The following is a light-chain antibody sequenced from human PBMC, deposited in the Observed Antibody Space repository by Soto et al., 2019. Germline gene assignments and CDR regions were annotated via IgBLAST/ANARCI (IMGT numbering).Light chain of an antibody. Sequence: QAVVTQPPSVSGAPGQTVTISCSGSSSNIGAGYDVHWYQQLPGTVPKLVIYDSFNRPSGVPDRFSGSKSGTSASLAITGLQAEDKAYYYCQAYDNSLGGSVLFGGGTKLTVL. CDR2: DSF. J-gene: IGLJ3*02. CDR1: SSNIGAGYD. CDR3: QAYDNSLGGSVL. V-gene: IGLV1-40*01.